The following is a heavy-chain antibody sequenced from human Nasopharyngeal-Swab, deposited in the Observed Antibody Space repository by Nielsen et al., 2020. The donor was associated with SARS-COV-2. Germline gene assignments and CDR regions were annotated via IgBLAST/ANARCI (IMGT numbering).Heavy chain of an antibody. CDR1: EFTFRSYG. Sequence: GESLKISWSASEFTFRSYGMHWVRQAPGKGLEWVVLISYDGSNKYYADSVKGRVTISRDNSKNTLYLQMDSLRAEDTAVYYCARDQRLGQLLAFDYWGQGTLVTVSS. V-gene: IGHV3-30*03. D-gene: IGHD3-10*01. CDR2: ISYDGSNK. J-gene: IGHJ4*02. CDR3: ARDQRLGQLLAFDY.